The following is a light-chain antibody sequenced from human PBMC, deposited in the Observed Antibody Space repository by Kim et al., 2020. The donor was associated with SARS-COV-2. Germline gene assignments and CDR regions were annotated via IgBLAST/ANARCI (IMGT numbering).Light chain of an antibody. CDR3: QQYGTSPRT. V-gene: IGKV3-20*01. CDR2: GAS. CDR1: QSVRSSY. Sequence: EIVLTQSPGPVSLSPGERATLSCRASQSVRSSYLAWYQQIPGQAPRLLIYGASSRATGIPDRFSGSGSGTDFTLTISRLEPEDFAVYYCQQYGTSPRTFGQGTKVEIK. J-gene: IGKJ1*01.